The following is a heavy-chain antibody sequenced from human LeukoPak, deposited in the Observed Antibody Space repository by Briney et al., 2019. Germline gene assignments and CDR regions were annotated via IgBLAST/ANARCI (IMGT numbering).Heavy chain of an antibody. CDR3: ARSANAFDI. CDR2: ISHSGSS. J-gene: IGHJ3*02. Sequence: PSETLSLTCAVSGGSVSGYYWSWIRQPPGKGLEWIGKISHSGSSNYKPSLKSRVTILVDTSTNQFSLRLYSVTAADTAVYYCARSANAFDIWGQGTMVTVSS. CDR1: GGSVSGYY. V-gene: IGHV4-34*01.